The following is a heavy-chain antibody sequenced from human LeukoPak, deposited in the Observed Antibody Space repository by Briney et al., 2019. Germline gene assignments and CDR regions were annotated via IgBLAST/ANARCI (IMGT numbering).Heavy chain of an antibody. CDR1: GYTFTSYY. D-gene: IGHD1-20*01. CDR2: INPSGGST. CDR3: ARDPGITGTTGYFDY. Sequence: ASVKVSCKASGYTFTSYYMHWVRQAPGQGLEWMGIINPSGGSTSYAQKFQGRVTMTRDTSTSTVYMELSSLRSEDTAVYYCARDPGITGTTGYFDYWGQGTLVTVSS. V-gene: IGHV1-46*01. J-gene: IGHJ4*02.